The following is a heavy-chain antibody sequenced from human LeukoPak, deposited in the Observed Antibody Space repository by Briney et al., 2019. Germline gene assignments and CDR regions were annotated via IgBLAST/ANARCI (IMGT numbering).Heavy chain of an antibody. D-gene: IGHD3-10*01. V-gene: IGHV4-39*01. Sequence: SDTLSLTCTVSGGPISSRDYYWGWIRQPPGNGLEGVGSVCYKGSTYYNPSLKIRVRIYVDAPKNQFSLNITSATAADTAVYYCARYLHGSGIDNWFDPWGQGNLVTVSS. CDR1: GGPISSRDYY. J-gene: IGHJ5*02. CDR3: ARYLHGSGIDNWFDP. CDR2: VCYKGST.